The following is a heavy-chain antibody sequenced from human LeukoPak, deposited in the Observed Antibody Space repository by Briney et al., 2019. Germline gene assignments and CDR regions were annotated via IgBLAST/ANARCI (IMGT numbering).Heavy chain of an antibody. Sequence: ASVNVSCKASGYTFTSYDINWVRQATGQGLEWMGWMNPNSGNTGYAQKFQGRVTITRNTSISTAYMELSSLRSEDTAVYYCARGGLHYYDSSSNWFDPWGQGTLVTVSS. CDR2: MNPNSGNT. J-gene: IGHJ5*02. CDR3: ARGGLHYYDSSSNWFDP. V-gene: IGHV1-8*03. D-gene: IGHD3-22*01. CDR1: GYTFTSYD.